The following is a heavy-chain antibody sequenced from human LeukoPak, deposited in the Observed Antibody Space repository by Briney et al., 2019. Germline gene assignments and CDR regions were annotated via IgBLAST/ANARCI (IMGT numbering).Heavy chain of an antibody. J-gene: IGHJ6*02. CDR3: ARDHWGIVENGYDYFYYDMDV. D-gene: IGHD7-27*01. CDR2: IIPILGIA. CDR1: GGTFSSYA. V-gene: IGHV1-69*04. Sequence: VASVKVSCKASGGTFSSYAISWVRQAPGQGLEWMGRIIPILGIANYAQKFQGRVTITTDESTSTAYMELSSLRSEDTAVYYCARDHWGIVENGYDYFYYDMDVWGQGTTVTVSS.